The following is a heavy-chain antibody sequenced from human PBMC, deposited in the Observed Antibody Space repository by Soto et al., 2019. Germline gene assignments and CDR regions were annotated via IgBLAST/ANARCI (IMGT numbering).Heavy chain of an antibody. CDR2: INSDGSST. J-gene: IGHJ6*02. CDR3: ARLSSSWYGIYYYYGMDV. V-gene: IGHV3-74*01. Sequence: PGGSLRLSCAASGFTFSSYWMHWVRQAPGKGLVWVSRINSDGSSTSYADSVKGRFTISRDNAKNTLYLQMNSLRAEDTAVYYCARLSSSWYGIYYYYGMDVWGQGTTVTVSS. CDR1: GFTFSSYW. D-gene: IGHD6-13*01.